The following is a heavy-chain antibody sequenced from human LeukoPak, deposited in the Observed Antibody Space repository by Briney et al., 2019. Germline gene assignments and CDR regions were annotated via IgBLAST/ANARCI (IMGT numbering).Heavy chain of an antibody. CDR3: AGDPYYYGSGSHYFDY. D-gene: IGHD3-10*01. V-gene: IGHV1-69*13. CDR2: IIPIFGSA. CDR1: GGTFSNYP. J-gene: IGHJ4*02. Sequence: SVKVSCKASGGTFSNYPINWVRQAPGQGLEWMGGIIPIFGSANYAQKFQGRVTITADESTSTAYMELSSLRSEDTAVYYCAGDPYYYGSGSHYFDYWGQGTLVTVSS.